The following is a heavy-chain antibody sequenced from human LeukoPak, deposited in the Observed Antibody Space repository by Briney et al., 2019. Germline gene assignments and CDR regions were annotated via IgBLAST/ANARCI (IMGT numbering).Heavy chain of an antibody. CDR2: IIPILGIA. CDR3: AKSRLDHDAFDI. Sequence: SVKVSCKASGGTFSSYTISWVRQAPGQGLEWMGRIIPILGIANYAQKFQGRVTITADESTSTAYMELSSLRSEDTAVYYCAKSRLDHDAFDIWGQGTMVTVSS. D-gene: IGHD1-1*01. V-gene: IGHV1-69*02. J-gene: IGHJ3*02. CDR1: GGTFSSYT.